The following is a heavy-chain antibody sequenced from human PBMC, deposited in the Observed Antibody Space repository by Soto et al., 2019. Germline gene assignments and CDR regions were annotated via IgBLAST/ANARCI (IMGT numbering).Heavy chain of an antibody. CDR3: ARDYSLRTYYFDY. J-gene: IGHJ4*02. CDR2: IKQDGSEN. Sequence: GGSLRLSCAASGFTFSSYWMSWVRQAPGKGLEWVANIKQDGSENYYVDSVKGRFTISRDNAKNSLYLQMNSLGAEDAAVYYCARDYSLRTYYFDYWGQGTLVTVS. D-gene: IGHD5-18*01. CDR1: GFTFSSYW. V-gene: IGHV3-7*01.